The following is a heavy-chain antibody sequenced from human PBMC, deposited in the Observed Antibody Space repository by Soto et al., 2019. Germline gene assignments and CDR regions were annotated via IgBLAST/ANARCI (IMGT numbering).Heavy chain of an antibody. Sequence: HPGGSLRLSCAASGFTFSSYAMSWVRQAPGKGLEWVSAISGSGGSTYYADSVKGRFTISRDNSKNTLYLQMNSLRAEDTAVYYCAKNHPLGPSRKLNYYYMDVWGKGTTVTVSS. CDR3: AKNHPLGPSRKLNYYYMDV. J-gene: IGHJ6*03. CDR1: GFTFSSYA. V-gene: IGHV3-23*01. D-gene: IGHD2-2*01. CDR2: ISGSGGST.